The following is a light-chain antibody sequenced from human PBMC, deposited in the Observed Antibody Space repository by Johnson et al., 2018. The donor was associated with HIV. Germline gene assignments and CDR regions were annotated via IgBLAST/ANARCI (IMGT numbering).Light chain of an antibody. CDR2: ENN. CDR3: GTWDSSLSKV. V-gene: IGLV1-51*02. CDR1: SSNIGNNY. J-gene: IGLJ1*01. Sequence: QSVLTQPPSVSAAPGQKVTISCSGSSSNIGNNYVSWYQQLPGTAPKLLIYENNKRPSGIPDRFSGSKSGTSATLGITGLQTGDEADYYCGTWDSSLSKVFGTGATVTGL.